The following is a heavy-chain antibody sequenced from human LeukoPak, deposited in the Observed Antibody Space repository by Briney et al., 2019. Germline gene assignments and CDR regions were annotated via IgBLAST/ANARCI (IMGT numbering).Heavy chain of an antibody. CDR2: IYYSGST. J-gene: IGHJ3*02. CDR1: GASISGYY. CDR3: ARDRIIPVGGAFDI. Sequence: SGTLSLTCTVSGASISGYYWSWIRQPPGKGLEWIGYIYYSGSTKYNPSLKSRVTVSVVTSKNQFSLKLSSVTAADTATYYCARDRIIPVGGAFDIWGQGAMVTVSS. V-gene: IGHV4-59*01. D-gene: IGHD2-2*01.